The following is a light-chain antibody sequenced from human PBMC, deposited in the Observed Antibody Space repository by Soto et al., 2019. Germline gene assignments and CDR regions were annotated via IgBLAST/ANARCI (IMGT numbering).Light chain of an antibody. CDR1: QGINSY. Sequence: DIQWTQSPSFLSASVGDRAPITRRASQGINSYLAWYPQTQGKAPKLXIYDAASLESGVPSVFSGSGSGTEFTLTISSLQPDDVATDYCQQYNSYTWTFGQGTQVDI. CDR2: DAA. V-gene: IGKV1-9*01. J-gene: IGKJ1*01. CDR3: QQYNSYTWT.